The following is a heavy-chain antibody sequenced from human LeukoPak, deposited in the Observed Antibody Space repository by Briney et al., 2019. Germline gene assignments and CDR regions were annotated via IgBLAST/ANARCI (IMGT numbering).Heavy chain of an antibody. V-gene: IGHV4-61*05. CDR1: GGSISSSSYY. Sequence: TSETLSLTCTVSGGSISSSSYYWGWIRQPPGKGLEWIGHFYTSGTTNYNPSLKSRVTMSVDTSKNQFSLKLTSVTAADTAVYYCARDPVWYFDLWGRGTLVTVSS. J-gene: IGHJ2*01. CDR3: ARDPVWYFDL. CDR2: FYTSGTT.